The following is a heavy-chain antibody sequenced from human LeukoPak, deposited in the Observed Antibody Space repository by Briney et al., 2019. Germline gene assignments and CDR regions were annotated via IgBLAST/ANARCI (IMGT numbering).Heavy chain of an antibody. CDR2: IYPHSGGT. D-gene: IGHD5-18*01. Sequence: ASVKVSCKASGYTFTAYYMHWVRQAPGQGLEWMGWIYPHSGGTRYAQKFQGRVTMTRDTSISAAYMELNSLSSDDTAVYYCARDLTAMASFVVRGQVAPVTVSS. CDR3: ARDLTAMASFVV. CDR1: GYTFTAYY. V-gene: IGHV1-2*02. J-gene: IGHJ6*02.